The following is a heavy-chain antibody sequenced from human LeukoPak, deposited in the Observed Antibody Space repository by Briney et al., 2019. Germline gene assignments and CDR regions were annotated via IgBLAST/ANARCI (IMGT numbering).Heavy chain of an antibody. CDR3: ARDLSNKILTTYYDVFDV. Sequence: GGSLRLSCTASGFTFNTYWMTCVRQAPGEGLEWVANINQDGTKKHYVDSVEGRFTISRDNARNSLYLQMNSLRAEGTAVYYCARDLSNKILTTYYDVFDVWGQGSMVTVSS. V-gene: IGHV3-7*03. CDR2: INQDGTKK. D-gene: IGHD3-9*01. CDR1: GFTFNTYW. J-gene: IGHJ3*01.